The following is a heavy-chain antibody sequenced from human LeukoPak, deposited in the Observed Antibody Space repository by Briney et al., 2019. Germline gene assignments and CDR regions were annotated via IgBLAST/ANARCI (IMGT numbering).Heavy chain of an antibody. J-gene: IGHJ4*02. Sequence: PSETLSLTCAVYGGSFSGYYWSRIRQPPGKGLEWIGEINHSGSTNYNPSLKSRVTISVDTSKNQFSLKLSSVTAADTAVYCCARAGYSYGYYYWGQGTLVTVSS. D-gene: IGHD5-18*01. CDR1: GGSFSGYY. CDR3: ARAGYSYGYYY. CDR2: INHSGST. V-gene: IGHV4-34*01.